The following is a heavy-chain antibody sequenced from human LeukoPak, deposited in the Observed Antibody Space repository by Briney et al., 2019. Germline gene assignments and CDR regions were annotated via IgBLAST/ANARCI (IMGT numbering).Heavy chain of an antibody. CDR2: ISASGGGT. CDR3: AKLDIVEVVSAKFHY. Sequence: GGSLRLSCAASGFTFSNYAMSWVRQTPGKGLEWVSAISASGGGTYYADSVKGRFTISRDISKNTLYLQMNSLRAEDTAVYFCAKLDIVEVVSAKFHYWGQGTPVTVSS. J-gene: IGHJ4*02. CDR1: GFTFSNYA. V-gene: IGHV3-23*01. D-gene: IGHD2-15*01.